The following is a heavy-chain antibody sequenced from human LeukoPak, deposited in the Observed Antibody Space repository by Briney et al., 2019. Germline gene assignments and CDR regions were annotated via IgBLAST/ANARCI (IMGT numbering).Heavy chain of an antibody. J-gene: IGHJ3*02. CDR3: ARLGVTQDAFDI. Sequence: PSETLSLTCTVSGGSISSYQWSWIRQPPGKGLEWIGNIYYSGSANYNPSLKSRLSISLDTSKNQFSLNLSSVTAADTAVFYCARLGVTQDAFDIWGQGTMVTVSS. CDR2: IYYSGSA. V-gene: IGHV4-59*12. CDR1: GGSISSYQ. D-gene: IGHD3-10*01.